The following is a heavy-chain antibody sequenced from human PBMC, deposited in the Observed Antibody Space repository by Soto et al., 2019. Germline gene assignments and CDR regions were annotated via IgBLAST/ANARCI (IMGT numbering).Heavy chain of an antibody. CDR1: GGTFSSYT. J-gene: IGHJ4*02. CDR3: ALKGYCISTSCYVDLDY. CDR2: IIPILGIA. V-gene: IGHV1-69*02. D-gene: IGHD2-2*01. Sequence: GASVKVSCKASGGTFSSYTISWVRQAPGQGFEWMGRIIPILGIANYAQKFQGRVTITADKSTSTAYMELSSLRSEDTAVYYCALKGYCISTSCYVDLDYWGQGTLVTVSS.